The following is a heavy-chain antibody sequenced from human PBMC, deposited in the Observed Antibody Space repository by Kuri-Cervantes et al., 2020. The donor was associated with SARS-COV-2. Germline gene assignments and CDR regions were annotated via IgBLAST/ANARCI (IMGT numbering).Heavy chain of an antibody. CDR3: ARPYSGSYLTHIDY. Sequence: GESLKISCTASGFIFSRYWMYWVRQAPGKGLVWVSCITNDGRATTYADSVKGRFTVSRDNSKNTLYLQMNSLRAEDTAVYYCARPYSGSYLTHIDYWGQGTLVTVSS. J-gene: IGHJ4*02. CDR1: GFIFSRYW. D-gene: IGHD1-26*01. V-gene: IGHV3-74*01. CDR2: ITNDGRAT.